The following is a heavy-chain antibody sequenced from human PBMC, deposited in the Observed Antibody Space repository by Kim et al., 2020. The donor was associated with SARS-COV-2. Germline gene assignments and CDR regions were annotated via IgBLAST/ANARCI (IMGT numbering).Heavy chain of an antibody. V-gene: IGHV4-59*01. J-gene: IGHJ4*02. CDR3: ARDLAERYCSGGSCYLFDY. Sequence: SRVTISVDTSKNQFSLKLSSVTAADTAVYYCARDLAERYCSGGSCYLFDYWGQGTLVTVSS. D-gene: IGHD2-15*01.